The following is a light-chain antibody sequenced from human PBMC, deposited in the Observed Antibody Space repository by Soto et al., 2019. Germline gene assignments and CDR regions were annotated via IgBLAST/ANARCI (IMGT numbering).Light chain of an antibody. J-gene: IGKJ1*01. CDR1: LYIGTG. CDR2: KAS. Sequence: DIQLNQSPSTLSAFVGASVTISCRKCLYIGTGLAWYQQKPGKAPKLLIYKASNSESGFPSRLRGRGPGTQFTLSISRLQPDDLATKYCQMNKGTFGQGTKV. CDR3: QMNKGT. V-gene: IGKV1-5*03.